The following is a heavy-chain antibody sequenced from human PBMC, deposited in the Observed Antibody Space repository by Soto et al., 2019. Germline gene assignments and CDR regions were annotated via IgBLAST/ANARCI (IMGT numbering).Heavy chain of an antibody. D-gene: IGHD5-12*01. Sequence: ASVKVSCKASGYTFTSYAMHWVRQAPGQRLEWMGWINAGNGNTKYSQKFQGRVTITRDTSASTAYMELSSLRSEDTAVYYCAREGSTIRNYDYYYYGMDVWGQGTTVTVSS. CDR1: GYTFTSYA. J-gene: IGHJ6*02. CDR2: INAGNGNT. CDR3: AREGSTIRNYDYYYYGMDV. V-gene: IGHV1-3*01.